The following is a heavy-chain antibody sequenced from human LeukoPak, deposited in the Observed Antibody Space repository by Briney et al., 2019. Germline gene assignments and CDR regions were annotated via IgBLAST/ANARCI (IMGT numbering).Heavy chain of an antibody. J-gene: IGHJ5*02. Sequence: XSVKVSCKASGYTFTSYYMHWVRQAPGQGLEWMGIINPSGGSTSYAQKFQGRVTMTRDTSTSPVYMELSSLRSEDTAVYYCARGSRPSYGGPLRFDPWGQGTLVTVSS. CDR2: INPSGGST. CDR1: GYTFTSYY. CDR3: ARGSRPSYGGPLRFDP. V-gene: IGHV1-46*01. D-gene: IGHD4-23*01.